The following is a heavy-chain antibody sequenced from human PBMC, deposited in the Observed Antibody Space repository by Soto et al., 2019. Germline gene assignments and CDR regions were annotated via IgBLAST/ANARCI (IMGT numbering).Heavy chain of an antibody. D-gene: IGHD6-13*01. J-gene: IGHJ1*01. CDR1: GFAFNSHD. CDR3: ARDLGSSWYPEYFQH. Sequence: GGSLRLSCTASGFAFNSHDFNWVRQAPGKGLEWISYISRTANTIYYADSVKGRFTISRDNAKNSLYLQMNSLRAEDTAVYYCARDLGSSWYPEYFQHWGQGTLVTVSS. V-gene: IGHV3-48*03. CDR2: ISRTANTI.